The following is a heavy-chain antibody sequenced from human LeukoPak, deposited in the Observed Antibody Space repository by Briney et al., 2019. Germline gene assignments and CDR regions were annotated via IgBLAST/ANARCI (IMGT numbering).Heavy chain of an antibody. CDR3: GRRTSYDTLTGYIYWYFDL. J-gene: IGHJ2*01. CDR2: INYSGST. V-gene: IGHV4-59*01. Sequence: PSETLSLTCTVSGGSISSYYWSWIRQPPGKGLESLGYINYSGSTDYNPSLKSRVTMSVDTSKNQFSLKLSSVTAADTAVYFCGRRTSYDTLTGYIYWYFDLWGRGTLVTVSS. CDR1: GGSISSYY. D-gene: IGHD3-9*01.